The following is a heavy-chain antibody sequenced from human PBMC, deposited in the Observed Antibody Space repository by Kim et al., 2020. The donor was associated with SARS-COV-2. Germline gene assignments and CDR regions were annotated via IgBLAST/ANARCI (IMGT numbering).Heavy chain of an antibody. J-gene: IGHJ5*02. Sequence: YADSVKGRFTISRDNAKNSLYLQMNSLRAEDTAVYYCAGDNWNDDRWFDPWGQGTLVTVSS. D-gene: IGHD1-1*01. V-gene: IGHV3-11*01. CDR3: AGDNWNDDRWFDP.